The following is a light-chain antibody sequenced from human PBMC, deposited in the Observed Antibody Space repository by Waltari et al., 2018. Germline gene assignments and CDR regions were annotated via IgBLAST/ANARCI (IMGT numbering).Light chain of an antibody. V-gene: IGKV1-9*01. CDR2: PAS. CDR3: QQVIFYPLT. CDR1: QGISSH. J-gene: IGKJ4*01. Sequence: DIQLTQSPSFLSASVGDRVTIACRASQGISSHLAWYQQKPGNAPKLLIYPASTLQSGVPSRVGGSGSGTEFTLTISSLQPEDFATYYCQQVIFYPLTFGGGTKVDIK.